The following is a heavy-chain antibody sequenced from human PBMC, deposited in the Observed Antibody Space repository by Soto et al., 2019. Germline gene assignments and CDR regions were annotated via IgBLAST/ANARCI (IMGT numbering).Heavy chain of an antibody. CDR2: IYSSGPT. CDR3: ARAFGGSYDY. Sequence: GGSLRLSCAASGFTVSSYYMNWVRLVPEKGLEWVSVIYSSGPTFYADSVRGRFTISRDNSKNTLYLQMNSLRVEDTAVYYCARAFGGSYDYWGQGTLVTVSS. J-gene: IGHJ4*02. D-gene: IGHD1-26*01. CDR1: GFTVSSYY. V-gene: IGHV3-53*01.